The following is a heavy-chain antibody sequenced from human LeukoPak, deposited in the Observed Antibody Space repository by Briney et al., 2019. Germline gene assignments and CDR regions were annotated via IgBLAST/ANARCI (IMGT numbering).Heavy chain of an antibody. V-gene: IGHV3-7*01. CDR1: GFTFSSYW. CDR3: ARALGSGPYYYYYMDV. D-gene: IGHD7-27*01. Sequence: GGSLRLSCAASGFTFSSYWMSWVRQAPGKGLEWVANIKQDGSEKYYVDSVKGRFTISRDNAKNSLYLQMNSLRAEDTAVYYCARALGSGPYYYYYMDVWGKGTTVTVSS. CDR2: IKQDGSEK. J-gene: IGHJ6*03.